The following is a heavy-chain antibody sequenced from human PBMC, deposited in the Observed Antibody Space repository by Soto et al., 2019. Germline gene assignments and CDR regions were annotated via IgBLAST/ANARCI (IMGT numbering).Heavy chain of an antibody. D-gene: IGHD2-15*01. Sequence: GASVKVSCKASGFTFTSSAVQWVRQARGQRLEWIGWIVVGSGNTNYAQKFQERVTITRDMSTSTAYMELSSLRSEDTAVYYCAAVCVEGYCSGGSLQRDPYFDYWGQGTLVTVSS. J-gene: IGHJ4*02. CDR2: IVVGSGNT. CDR3: AAVCVEGYCSGGSLQRDPYFDY. CDR1: GFTFTSSA. V-gene: IGHV1-58*01.